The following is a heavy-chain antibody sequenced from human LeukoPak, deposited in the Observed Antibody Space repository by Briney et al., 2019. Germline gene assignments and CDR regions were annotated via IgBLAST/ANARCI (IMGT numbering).Heavy chain of an antibody. Sequence: SGTLSLTCAVYGGSFSGYYWSWIRQPPGKGLEWIGEINHSGSTNYNPSLKSRVTISVDTSKNQFSLKLSSETAADTAVYYCARAPLLLPSTSGSFERNWFDPWGQGTLVTVSS. D-gene: IGHD1-26*01. CDR1: GGSFSGYY. J-gene: IGHJ5*02. CDR3: ARAPLLLPSTSGSFERNWFDP. V-gene: IGHV4-34*01. CDR2: INHSGST.